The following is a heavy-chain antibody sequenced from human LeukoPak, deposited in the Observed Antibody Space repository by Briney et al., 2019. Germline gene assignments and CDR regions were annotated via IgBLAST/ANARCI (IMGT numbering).Heavy chain of an antibody. V-gene: IGHV3-7*01. CDR1: GFTFSSYS. CDR3: AKGSGWYV. Sequence: GGSLRLSCTASGFTFSSYSMSWVRQAPGKGLEWVANIKQDGSEKYYVDSVKGRFTISRDNAKNSLYLQMNSLRAEDTAVYYCAKGSGWYVWGQGTLVTVSS. J-gene: IGHJ4*02. CDR2: IKQDGSEK. D-gene: IGHD6-19*01.